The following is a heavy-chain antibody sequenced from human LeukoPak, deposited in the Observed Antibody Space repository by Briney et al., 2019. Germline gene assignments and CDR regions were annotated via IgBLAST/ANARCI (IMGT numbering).Heavy chain of an antibody. CDR1: GFTFSSYA. D-gene: IGHD3-22*01. J-gene: IGHJ6*02. V-gene: IGHV3-30*04. CDR2: ISYDGSNK. CDR3: ARVYDSSGYYIIPTYYYGMDV. Sequence: PGGSLRLSCAASGFTFSSYAMHWVRQAPGKGLEWVAVISYDGSNKYYADSVKGRFTISRDNSKNTLCLQMNSLRAEDTAVYYCARVYDSSGYYIIPTYYYGMDVWGQGTTVTVSS.